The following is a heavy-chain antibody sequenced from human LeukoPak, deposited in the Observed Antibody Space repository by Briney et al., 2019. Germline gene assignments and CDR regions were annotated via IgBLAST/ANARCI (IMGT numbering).Heavy chain of an antibody. D-gene: IGHD3-22*01. CDR2: ISAYNGNT. V-gene: IGHV1-18*01. CDR1: GYTFTSYG. CDR3: ARDYYDSSGYYSQGDAFDI. Sequence: ASVKVSCKASGYTFTSYGISWVRQAPGQGLEWMGWISAYNGNTNYAQKLQGRVTMTTDTSTSTAYMELRSLRSDDTAVYYCARDYYDSSGYYSQGDAFDIWGQGTMVTVSS. J-gene: IGHJ3*02.